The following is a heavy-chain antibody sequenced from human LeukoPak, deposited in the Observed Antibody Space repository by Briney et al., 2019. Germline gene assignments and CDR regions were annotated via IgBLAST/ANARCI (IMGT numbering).Heavy chain of an antibody. D-gene: IGHD3-16*02. Sequence: PGGSLRLSCAASGFTVSSNYMSWVRQAPGKGLEWVSIIYSDGNTDYADSVKGRFTISRDNSKNTLNLQMNSLRIEDTAVYYCARGRRLGESSSDWGQGTLVTVSS. CDR2: IYSDGNT. CDR1: GFTVSSNY. J-gene: IGHJ4*02. CDR3: ARGRRLGESSSD. V-gene: IGHV3-53*01.